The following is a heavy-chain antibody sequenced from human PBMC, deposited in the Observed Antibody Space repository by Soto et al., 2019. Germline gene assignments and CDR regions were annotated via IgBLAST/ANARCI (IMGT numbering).Heavy chain of an antibody. V-gene: IGHV4-59*02. CDR1: GSSARSYY. CDR2: IYYSGST. CDR3: ARVWGGALDI. D-gene: IGHD3-10*01. J-gene: IGHJ3*02. Sequence: SETLSQTCTVDGSSARSYYRSCIRQHPGKGLEWIVYIYYSGSTNYNPSLKSRVTISVDTSKNQFSLKLSSVTAADTAVYYCARVWGGALDIGGQGTMVTVSS.